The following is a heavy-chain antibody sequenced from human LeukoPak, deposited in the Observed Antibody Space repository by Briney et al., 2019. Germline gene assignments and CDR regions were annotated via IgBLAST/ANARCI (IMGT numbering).Heavy chain of an antibody. V-gene: IGHV4-34*01. J-gene: IGHJ6*03. CDR2: INHSGST. CDR3: ASRYRGYYYYYMDV. Sequence: PSETLSLTCAVYGGSFSGYYWSWIRQPPGKGLEWIGEINHSGSTNYNPSLKSRVTISVDTSKNQFSLKLSSVTAADTAVYYCASRYRGYYYYYMDVWGKGTTVTVSS. CDR1: GGSFSGYY. D-gene: IGHD1-14*01.